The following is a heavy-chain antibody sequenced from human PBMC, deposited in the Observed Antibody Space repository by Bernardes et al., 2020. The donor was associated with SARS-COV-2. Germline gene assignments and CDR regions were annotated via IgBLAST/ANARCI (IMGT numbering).Heavy chain of an antibody. CDR2: IFYSGTT. D-gene: IGHD3-10*01. V-gene: IGHV4-59*01. CDR3: ARHYFNSGSYRFDP. Sequence: SETLSLTCTVSGVSINTYYWSWIRQPPGNGLEWIGYIFYSGTTKYNPSLNRRVTMSVDTSKNQISLNLNSVTAADTAVYYCARHYFNSGSYRFDPWGQGTLVTVSS. J-gene: IGHJ5*02. CDR1: GVSINTYY.